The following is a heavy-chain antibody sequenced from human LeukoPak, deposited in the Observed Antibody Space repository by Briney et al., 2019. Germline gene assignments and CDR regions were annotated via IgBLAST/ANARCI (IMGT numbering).Heavy chain of an antibody. Sequence: ASVKVSCKTSGGTFSRFAISWVRQAPGQGLEWMGWINAGNGNTKYSQKFQGRVTITRDTSASTAYMELSSLRSEDTAVYYCARPYGSGSWYFDYWGQGTLVTVSS. CDR1: GGTFSRFA. CDR2: INAGNGNT. D-gene: IGHD3-10*01. V-gene: IGHV1-3*01. CDR3: ARPYGSGSWYFDY. J-gene: IGHJ4*02.